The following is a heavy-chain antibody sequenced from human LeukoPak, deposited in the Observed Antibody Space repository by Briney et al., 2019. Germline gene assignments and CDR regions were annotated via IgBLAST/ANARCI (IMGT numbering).Heavy chain of an antibody. D-gene: IGHD6-6*01. V-gene: IGHV3-43*01. CDR3: AKDEYSSSSNYYYYGMDV. CDR1: GFTFDDYT. Sequence: GGSLRLSCAASGFTFDDYTMPWVRQAPGKGLEWVSLISWDGGSTYYADSVKGRFTISRDNSKNSLYLQMNSLRTEDTALYYCAKDEYSSSSNYYYYGMDVWGQGTTVTVSS. CDR2: ISWDGGST. J-gene: IGHJ6*02.